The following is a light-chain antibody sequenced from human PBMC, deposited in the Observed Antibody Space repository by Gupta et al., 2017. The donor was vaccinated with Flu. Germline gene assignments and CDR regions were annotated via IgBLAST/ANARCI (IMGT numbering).Light chain of an antibody. V-gene: IGKV1-5*03. Sequence: DLPMTTSPSTLSASVGDRVRITCRASQNINRWLAWYQQKPGKAPNLLIYQASRLDSGVPSRFSGSGSGTDFTLKISSLEPDDVATYYCQQSKRYPFTFGRGTKVEI. CDR2: QAS. CDR1: QNINRW. J-gene: IGKJ4*01. CDR3: QQSKRYPFT.